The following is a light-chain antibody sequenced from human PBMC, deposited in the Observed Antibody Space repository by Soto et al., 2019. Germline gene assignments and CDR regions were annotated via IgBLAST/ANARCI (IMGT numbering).Light chain of an antibody. CDR1: QSVSSN. J-gene: IGKJ2*01. Sequence: EIVMTQSPATLSVSPGERATLSCRASQSVSSNLAWFQQNPGRAPRLLIYGASTRATGIPARFSGSGSGTDFTLTISSLQSEDFAVYYCQQYDNWPPYTFGQGTKLEIK. CDR2: GAS. V-gene: IGKV3-15*01. CDR3: QQYDNWPPYT.